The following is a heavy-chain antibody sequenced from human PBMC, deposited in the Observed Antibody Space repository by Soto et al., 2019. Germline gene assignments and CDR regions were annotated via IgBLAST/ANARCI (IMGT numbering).Heavy chain of an antibody. Sequence: SETLSLTCTVSGGSISSYDWSWIRQPPGKGLEWIGYIYYSGSTNYNPSLKSRVTISVDTTKNQFSLKLSSVTAADTAVYYCARQSRYCSGSNCKTWFDPWGQGTLVTVSS. CDR3: ARQSRYCSGSNCKTWFDP. J-gene: IGHJ5*02. D-gene: IGHD2-15*01. V-gene: IGHV4-59*08. CDR1: GGSISSYD. CDR2: IYYSGST.